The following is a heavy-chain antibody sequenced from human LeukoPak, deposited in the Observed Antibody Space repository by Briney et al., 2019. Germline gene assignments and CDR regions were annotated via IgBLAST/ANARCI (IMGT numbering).Heavy chain of an antibody. J-gene: IGHJ5*02. CDR1: GFTFSSYS. CDR2: IGSSSSYI. CDR3: ARRILVGATIT. V-gene: IGHV3-21*01. Sequence: GGSLRLSCAASGFTFSSYSMNWVRQAPGKGLEWVSSIGSSSSYIYYADSVKGRFTISRDNAKNSLYLQMNSLRAEDTAVYYCARRILVGATITWGQGTLVTVSS. D-gene: IGHD1-26*01.